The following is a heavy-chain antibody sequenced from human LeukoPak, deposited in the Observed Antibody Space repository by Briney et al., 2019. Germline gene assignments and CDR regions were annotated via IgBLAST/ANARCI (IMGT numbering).Heavy chain of an antibody. V-gene: IGHV4-31*03. Sequence: ASQTLSLTCTVSGGSISSGGYYWSWIRQHPGKGLEWIGYIYYSGSTYYNPSLKSRVTISVDTSKNQFSLKLSSVTAADTAVYYCARVVVVPANWFDPWGQGTLVTVSS. CDR3: ARVVVVPANWFDP. D-gene: IGHD2-2*01. CDR1: GGSISSGGYY. CDR2: IYYSGST. J-gene: IGHJ5*02.